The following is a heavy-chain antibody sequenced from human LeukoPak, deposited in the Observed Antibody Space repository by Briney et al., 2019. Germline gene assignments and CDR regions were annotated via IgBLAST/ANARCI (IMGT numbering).Heavy chain of an antibody. Sequence: ASVKVSCKASGYTFTGYYMHWVRQAPGQGLEWMGWINPNSGGTNFAQKFQGRVTMTRDTSISTAYMDLSRLRSDDTAVYYCARALPSHFDASGTFDYWGQGTLVTVSS. CDR1: GYTFTGYY. CDR3: ARALPSHFDASGTFDY. V-gene: IGHV1-2*02. D-gene: IGHD3-22*01. J-gene: IGHJ4*02. CDR2: INPNSGGT.